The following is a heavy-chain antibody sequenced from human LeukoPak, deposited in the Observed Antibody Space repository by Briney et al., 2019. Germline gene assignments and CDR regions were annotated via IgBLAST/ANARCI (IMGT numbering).Heavy chain of an antibody. CDR2: ISNTGSVI. CDR3: ARGAGWYSGSDYFDY. D-gene: IGHD1-26*01. Sequence: GGSLRLSCAASGSTFSSHTMNWVRQAPGKGLEWISYISNTGSVIYYADSVKGRFTISRDNAKNSLYLQMNSLRAEDTAVYYCARGAGWYSGSDYFDYWGQGTLVTVSS. J-gene: IGHJ4*02. V-gene: IGHV3-48*04. CDR1: GSTFSSHT.